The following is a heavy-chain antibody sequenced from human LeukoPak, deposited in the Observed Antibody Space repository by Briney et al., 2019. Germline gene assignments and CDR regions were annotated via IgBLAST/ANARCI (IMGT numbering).Heavy chain of an antibody. CDR3: ARVPSSSSYFDY. CDR1: GYTFTGYY. J-gene: IGHJ4*02. D-gene: IGHD6-6*01. CDR2: INPNSGGT. Sequence: AAVKVSCKASGYTFTGYYMHWGRQAPGQGLEWMGWINPNSGGTNYAQKFQGRVTMTRDTSISTAYMELSRLRSDDTAVYYCARVPSSSSYFDYWGQGTLVTVSS. V-gene: IGHV1-2*02.